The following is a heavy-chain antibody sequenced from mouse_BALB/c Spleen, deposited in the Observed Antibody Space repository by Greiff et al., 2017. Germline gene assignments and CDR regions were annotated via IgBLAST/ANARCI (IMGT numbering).Heavy chain of an antibody. CDR1: GDSISSCY. J-gene: IGHJ3*01. V-gene: IGHV3-8*02. CDR3: AREGYRYDRNRFAY. CDR2: ISYSGST. Sequence: ESGPSLVKPSQTLSLSCSVTGDSISSCYLYWFRKFPGHKLEYMGYISYSGSTYYNPSLKSRISITRDTSKNQYYLQLNSVTTEDTATYYGAREGYRYDRNRFAYWGQGTLVTVAA. D-gene: IGHD2-14*01.